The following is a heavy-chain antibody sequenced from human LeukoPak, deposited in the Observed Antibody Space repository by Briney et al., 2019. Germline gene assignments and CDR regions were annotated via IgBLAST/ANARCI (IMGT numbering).Heavy chain of an antibody. Sequence: GGSLRLSCAASGFTFSSYAMSWVRQAPGKGLEWVSAISGSGGSTYYADSVKGRFTISRDNAKNTVYLQMNSLRAEDTAVYYCARETLVRGYYYMDVWGKGTTVTISS. CDR3: ARETLVRGYYYMDV. D-gene: IGHD3-10*01. J-gene: IGHJ6*03. V-gene: IGHV3-23*01. CDR2: ISGSGGST. CDR1: GFTFSSYA.